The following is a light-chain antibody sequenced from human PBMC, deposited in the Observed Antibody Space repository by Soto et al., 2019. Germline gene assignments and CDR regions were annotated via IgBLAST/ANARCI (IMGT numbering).Light chain of an antibody. J-gene: IGKJ5*01. CDR1: QSISTY. V-gene: IGKV1-5*01. CDR3: QQYNSYSPT. CDR2: TTS. Sequence: DIQMTQSPSSLSAYVGDRVTITCRASQSISTYLNWYLQKPGKAPNLLIYTTSILESGVPSRFSGSGSGTDFTLTISGLQRGDSATYYCQQYNSYSPTFGQGTRLEIK.